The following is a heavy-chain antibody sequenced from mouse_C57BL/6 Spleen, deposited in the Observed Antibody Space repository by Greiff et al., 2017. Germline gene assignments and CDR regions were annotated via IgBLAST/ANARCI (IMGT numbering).Heavy chain of an antibody. D-gene: IGHD6-1*01. CDR2: IYPGDGDT. Sequence: QVQLQQSGPELVKPGASVKISCKASGYAFSSSWMNWVKQRPGKGLEWIGRIYPGDGDTNYNGKFKGKATLTADKSSSTAYMQLSSLTSEDSAVYFCARIHATIFDYWGQGTTLTVSS. V-gene: IGHV1-82*01. CDR1: GYAFSSSW. CDR3: ARIHATIFDY. J-gene: IGHJ2*01.